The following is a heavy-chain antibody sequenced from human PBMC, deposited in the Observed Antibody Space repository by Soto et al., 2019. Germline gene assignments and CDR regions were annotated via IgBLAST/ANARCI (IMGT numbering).Heavy chain of an antibody. CDR2: ISWNSGSI. D-gene: IGHD6-19*01. CDR1: GFTFDDYA. CDR3: AKDSGGSYRAVAGYFDY. J-gene: IGHJ4*02. Sequence: GGSLRLSCAASGFTFDDYAMHWVRQAPGKGLEWVSGISWNSGSIGYADSVKGEFTISRDNAKNSLYLQMNSLRAEDTALYYCAKDSGGSYRAVAGYFDYWGQGTLVTVSS. V-gene: IGHV3-9*01.